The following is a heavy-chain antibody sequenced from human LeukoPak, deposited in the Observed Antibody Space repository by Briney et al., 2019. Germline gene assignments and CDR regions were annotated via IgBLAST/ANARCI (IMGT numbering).Heavy chain of an antibody. CDR2: ISSSGSTI. V-gene: IGHV3-11*04. D-gene: IGHD3-22*01. J-gene: IGHJ4*02. CDR1: GFTFSDYY. Sequence: GGSLRLSCAASGFTFSDYYMSWIRQAPGKGLEWVSYISSSGSTIYYADSVKGRFTISRDNAKNSLYLQMNSLRAEDTDVYYCARGAALSAYDTPNNGRRSDYWGQGTLVTVSS. CDR3: ARGAALSAYDTPNNGRRSDY.